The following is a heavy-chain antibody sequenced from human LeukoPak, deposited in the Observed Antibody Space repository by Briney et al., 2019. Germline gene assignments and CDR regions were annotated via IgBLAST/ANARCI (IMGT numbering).Heavy chain of an antibody. CDR3: AKVASGSYYNWPFDY. V-gene: IGHV3-23*01. CDR2: ISGSGGST. D-gene: IGHD1-26*01. Sequence: GGSLRLSCAASGFTFSSYGMSWVRQAPGKGLEWVSAISGSGGSTYYADSVKGRFTISRDSSKNTLYLQMNSLRAEDTAVYYCAKVASGSYYNWPFDYWGQGTLVTVSS. CDR1: GFTFSSYG. J-gene: IGHJ4*02.